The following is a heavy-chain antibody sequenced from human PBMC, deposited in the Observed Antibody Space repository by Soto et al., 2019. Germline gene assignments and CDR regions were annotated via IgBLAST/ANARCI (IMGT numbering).Heavy chain of an antibody. V-gene: IGHV4-59*08. CDR1: GGSIGNYY. Sequence: QVQLQESGPGLVKPSETLSLTCTVSGGSIGNYYWSWIRQPPGKGLEWIGYIYYSGSTNYNPSCKSRVTISIDMSKNQFALKLSSVTAADTAVYYCARHGGWYTLPDFYMNVWGKGTTVTVSS. J-gene: IGHJ6*03. CDR2: IYYSGST. CDR3: ARHGGWYTLPDFYMNV. D-gene: IGHD1-20*01.